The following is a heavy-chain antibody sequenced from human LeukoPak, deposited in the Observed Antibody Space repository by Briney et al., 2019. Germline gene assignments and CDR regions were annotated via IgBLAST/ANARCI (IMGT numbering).Heavy chain of an antibody. CDR2: ISYDGSNK. CDR3: ARSRVVATDY. J-gene: IGHJ4*02. Sequence: GGSLRLSCAASGFTFSSYAMHWVRQAPGKGLEWVAVISYDGSNKYYADSVKGRFTISRDNSKNTLYQQMNSLRAEDTAVYYCARSRVVATDYWGQGTLVTVSS. D-gene: IGHD3-22*01. CDR1: GFTFSSYA. V-gene: IGHV3-30-3*01.